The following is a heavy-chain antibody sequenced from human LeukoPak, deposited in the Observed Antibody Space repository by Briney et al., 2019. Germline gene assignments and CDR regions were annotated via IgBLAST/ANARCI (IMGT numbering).Heavy chain of an antibody. V-gene: IGHV4-34*01. J-gene: IGHJ6*03. D-gene: IGHD2-21*02. CDR2: INHSGST. Sequence: PSETLSLTCAVYGGSFSGYYWSWIRQPPGKGLEWIGEINHSGSTNYNPSLKSRVTISVDTSKNQFSLKLSSVTAADTAVYYCARIVVTAPPRVYYYYYMDVWGKGTTVTVSS. CDR1: GGSFSGYY. CDR3: ARIVVTAPPRVYYYYYMDV.